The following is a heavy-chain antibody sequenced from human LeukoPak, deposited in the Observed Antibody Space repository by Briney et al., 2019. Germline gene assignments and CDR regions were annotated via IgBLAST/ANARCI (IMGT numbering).Heavy chain of an antibody. D-gene: IGHD1-26*01. Sequence: GGSLRLSCAASGFTFSTYVMTWVRQAPGKGLEWVSAIFGSGGGTYYTDSVKGRFTISRDNSKNTLYLQMNSLRAEDTAVYYCATTPGAYYYYVWGQGTTVTVSS. CDR2: IFGSGGGT. CDR1: GFTFSTYV. CDR3: ATTPGAYYYYV. J-gene: IGHJ6*02. V-gene: IGHV3-23*01.